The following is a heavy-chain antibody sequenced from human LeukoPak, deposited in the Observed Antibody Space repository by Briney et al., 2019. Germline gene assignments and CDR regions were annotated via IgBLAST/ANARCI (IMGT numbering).Heavy chain of an antibody. D-gene: IGHD3-22*01. J-gene: IGHJ6*03. CDR3: ARIQGYFGSIGYYYYMDV. CDR2: INPNSGGT. Sequence: ASVKVSCKASGYPFTGYYIHWMRQAPGQGLEWMGWINPNSGGTNYAQKFQGRVTMTRDTSISTAYMELSRLRSDDTAVYYCARIQGYFGSIGYYYYMDVWGKGTTVTISS. V-gene: IGHV1-2*02. CDR1: GYPFTGYY.